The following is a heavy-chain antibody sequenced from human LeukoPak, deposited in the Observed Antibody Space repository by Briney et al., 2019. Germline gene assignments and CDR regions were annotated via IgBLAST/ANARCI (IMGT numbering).Heavy chain of an antibody. CDR2: IYYSGST. CDR1: GGSLSSDY. Sequence: PSETLSLTCTVSGGSLSSDYWIWIRQPPGKRLQWIGYIYYSGSTNYNPSLKSRVTISVDTSKNQFSLKLSSVTAADTAVYYCARALGTVHRYYFDYWGQGTLVTVSS. J-gene: IGHJ4*02. V-gene: IGHV4-59*01. CDR3: ARALGTVHRYYFDY.